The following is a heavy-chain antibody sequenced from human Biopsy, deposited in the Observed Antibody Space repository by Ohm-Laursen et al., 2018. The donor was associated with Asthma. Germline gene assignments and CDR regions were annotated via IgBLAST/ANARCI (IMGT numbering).Heavy chain of an antibody. CDR2: INAGNGNT. J-gene: IGHJ3*02. V-gene: IGHV1-3*01. D-gene: IGHD3-9*01. CDR1: GYTFISYA. CDR3: ARTYYDFLTGQVNDAFAM. Sequence: ASVKVSCKASGYTFISYAIHWVRQAPGQRLEWMGWINAGNGNTKYSQKFQGRVTITRDTSASTAYMDLSSLRFEDTAVYYCARTYYDFLTGQVNDAFAMWGQGTMVTVSS.